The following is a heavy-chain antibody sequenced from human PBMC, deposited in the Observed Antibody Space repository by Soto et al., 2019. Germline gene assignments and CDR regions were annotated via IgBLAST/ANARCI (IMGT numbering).Heavy chain of an antibody. CDR1: GDTFNKFG. J-gene: IGHJ3*02. V-gene: IGHV1-69*13. Sequence: SVKVSCKASGDTFNKFGISWVRQAPGQGLEWMGGIIPMYGAANSAQKFRDRVSITADESTNTAYMELSSLRSEDTAIYFCARCMRALRTDDVIDIWGNGTVVTVSS. CDR3: ARCMRALRTDDVIDI. CDR2: IIPMYGAA.